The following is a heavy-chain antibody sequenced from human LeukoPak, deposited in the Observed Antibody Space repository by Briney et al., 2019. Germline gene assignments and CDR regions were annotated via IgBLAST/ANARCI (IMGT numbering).Heavy chain of an antibody. CDR3: ARESPWLDY. Sequence: PGGSLRLSCAASGFAFSSYAMSWVRQAPGKGLEWVAVIWYDGSNKYYADSVKGRFTISRDNSKNTLYLQMNSLRAEDTAVYYCARESPWLDYWGQGTLVTVSS. D-gene: IGHD3-9*01. J-gene: IGHJ4*02. CDR1: GFAFSSYA. V-gene: IGHV3-33*08. CDR2: IWYDGSNK.